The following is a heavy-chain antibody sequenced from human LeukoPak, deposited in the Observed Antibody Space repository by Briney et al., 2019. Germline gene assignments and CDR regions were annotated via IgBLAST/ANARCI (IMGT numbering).Heavy chain of an antibody. CDR2: INPNSGGT. J-gene: IGHJ3*02. CDR1: GYTFTSYY. CDR3: ARERYGSGSSPNPDAFDI. V-gene: IGHV1-2*02. D-gene: IGHD3-10*01. Sequence: ASVKVSCKASGYTFTSYYMHWVRQAPGQGLEWMGIINPNSGGTNYAQKFQGRVTMTRDTSISTAYMELSRLRSDDTAVYYCARERYGSGSSPNPDAFDIWGQGTMVTVSS.